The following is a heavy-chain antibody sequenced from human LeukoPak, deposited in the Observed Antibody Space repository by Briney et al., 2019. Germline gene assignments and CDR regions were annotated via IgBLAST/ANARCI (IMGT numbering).Heavy chain of an antibody. CDR3: ANSDFWSGYYSPPYYFDY. Sequence: GGSLRLSCAASGFTFSSYAMSWVRQAPGKGLEWVSAISGSGGSTYYADSVKGRFTISRDNSKNTLYLQMNSLRAEDTAVYYCANSDFWSGYYSPPYYFDYWGQGTLVTVSP. D-gene: IGHD3-3*01. CDR2: ISGSGGST. J-gene: IGHJ4*02. CDR1: GFTFSSYA. V-gene: IGHV3-23*01.